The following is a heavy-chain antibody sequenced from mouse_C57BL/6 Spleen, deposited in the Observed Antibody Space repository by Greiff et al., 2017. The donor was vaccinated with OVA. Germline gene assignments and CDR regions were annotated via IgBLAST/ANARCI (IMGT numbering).Heavy chain of an antibody. Sequence: EVQLVESGGGLVKPGGSLKLSCAASGFTFSDYGMHWVRQAPEKGLEWVAYISSGSSTIYYADTVKGRFTISRDNAKNTLFLQMTSLMSEDTAMYYCARESYYYGSSHYAMDYWGQGTSVTVSS. V-gene: IGHV5-17*01. CDR2: ISSGSSTI. J-gene: IGHJ4*01. D-gene: IGHD1-1*01. CDR1: GFTFSDYG. CDR3: ARESYYYGSSHYAMDY.